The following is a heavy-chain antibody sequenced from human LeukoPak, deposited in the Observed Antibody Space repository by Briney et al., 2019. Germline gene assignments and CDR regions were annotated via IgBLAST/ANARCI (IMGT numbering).Heavy chain of an antibody. CDR3: ARIYSGSYSTDDY. CDR1: GYTFTGYY. J-gene: IGHJ4*02. V-gene: IGHV1-2*02. CDR2: INPNSGGT. D-gene: IGHD1-26*01. Sequence: GASVTVSYRASGYTFTGYYMHWVRQAPGQGREGMGWINPNSGGTNYAQKFQGRVTMTRDTSISTAYMELSRLRSDDTAVYYCARIYSGSYSTDDYWGQGTLVTVSS.